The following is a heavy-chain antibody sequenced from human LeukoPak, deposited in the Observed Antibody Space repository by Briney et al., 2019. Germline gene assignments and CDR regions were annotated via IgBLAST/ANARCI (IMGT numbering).Heavy chain of an antibody. CDR3: ARDHWGAVAGKMGYYFDY. J-gene: IGHJ4*01. CDR2: TYYRSKWDN. CDR1: GDSVSSNSAA. Sequence: SQTLSLTCAISGDSVSSNSAAWNWIRQPPSRGLEWLGRTYYRSKWDNDYAVSVKSRITINPDPSKNQFSLQLNSVTPEDTAVYYCARDHWGAVAGKMGYYFDYWCHRTLVTVSS. V-gene: IGHV6-1*01. D-gene: IGHD6-19*01.